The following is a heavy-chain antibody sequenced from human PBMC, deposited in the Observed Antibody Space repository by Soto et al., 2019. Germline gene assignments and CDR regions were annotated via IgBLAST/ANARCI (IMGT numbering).Heavy chain of an antibody. V-gene: IGHV4-59*03. Sequence: SETLSLTCTVSGGSLNNYYWNWIRQPPGKGLEWIGYVSYSGRTNYNPSLKSRVNMLVDKSKNQFSLNLTSVTAADTAVYYCARLQYTVVPAIDVWRQGTMVPVSS. CDR2: VSYSGRT. CDR1: GGSLNNYY. D-gene: IGHD4-17*01. CDR3: ARLQYTVVPAIDV. J-gene: IGHJ3*01.